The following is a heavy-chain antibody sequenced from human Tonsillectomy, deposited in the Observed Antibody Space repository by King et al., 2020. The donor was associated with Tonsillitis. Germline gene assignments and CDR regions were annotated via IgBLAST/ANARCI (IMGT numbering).Heavy chain of an antibody. CDR1: GFTFSSNG. J-gene: IGHJ6*02. CDR3: AREGPILRGYRGSSMEL. CDR2: VWFDGSNK. Sequence: VQLVESGGGVVQPGGSLRLSCAASGFTFSSNGMHWVRQAPGKGLEWLAVVWFDGSNKYYADSVKGRFTVSRDNSKNTVFLQMNSLRDEDTAVYYCAREGPILRGYRGSSMELWGQGNTVTV. V-gene: IGHV3-33*01. D-gene: IGHD6-6*01.